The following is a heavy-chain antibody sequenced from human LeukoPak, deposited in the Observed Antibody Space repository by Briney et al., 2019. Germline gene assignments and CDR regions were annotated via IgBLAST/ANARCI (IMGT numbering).Heavy chain of an antibody. CDR2: IIPIFGTA. J-gene: IGHJ4*02. D-gene: IGHD5-18*01. CDR1: GYTFTGYY. CDR3: AREIKPYTAMPTGGEFDY. Sequence: ASVKVSCKASGYTFTGYYMHWVRQAPGQGLEWMGGIIPIFGTANYAQKLQGRVTMTTDTSTSTAYMELRSLRSDDTAVYYCAREIKPYTAMPTGGEFDYWGQGTLVTVSS. V-gene: IGHV1-18*04.